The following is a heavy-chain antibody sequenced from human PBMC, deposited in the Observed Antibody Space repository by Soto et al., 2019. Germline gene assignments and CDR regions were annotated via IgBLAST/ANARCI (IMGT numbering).Heavy chain of an antibody. CDR3: AIFLYRSMITFGGVIVRHYYYYGMDV. CDR2: IIPIFGTA. V-gene: IGHV1-69*13. CDR1: GGTFSSYA. D-gene: IGHD3-16*02. J-gene: IGHJ6*02. Sequence: GASVKVSCKASGGTFSSYAISGVRQAPGQGLEWMGGIIPIFGTANYAQKFQGRVTITADESTSTAYMELSSLRSEDTAVYYCAIFLYRSMITFGGVIVRHYYYYGMDVWGQGTTVTVSS.